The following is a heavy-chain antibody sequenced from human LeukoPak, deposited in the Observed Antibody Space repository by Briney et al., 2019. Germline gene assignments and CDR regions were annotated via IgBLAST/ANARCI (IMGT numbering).Heavy chain of an antibody. D-gene: IGHD3-10*01. CDR2: INSDGSIT. Sequence: GGSLRLSCAASGFTFTTYWMHWVRQAPGKGLVWVSHINSDGSITSYADSVKGRFTISRDNSKNTLYQQMDSLRAEDTAVYYCARSYGSGSYFDYWGQGTLVTVSS. CDR1: GFTFTTYW. J-gene: IGHJ4*02. V-gene: IGHV3-74*01. CDR3: ARSYGSGSYFDY.